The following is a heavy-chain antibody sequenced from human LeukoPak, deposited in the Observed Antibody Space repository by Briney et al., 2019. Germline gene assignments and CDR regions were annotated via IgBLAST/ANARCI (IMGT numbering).Heavy chain of an antibody. V-gene: IGHV1-18*01. J-gene: IGHJ4*02. D-gene: IGHD6-19*01. CDR3: ARDPSNTSGRYAYFDY. Sequence: ASVKVSCKASGYTFTKYGITWVRQAPGQGLEWMGWISTDNSNRNYAQKLQGRVTMTTDTSTSTAYMELRSLISDDTAVYYCARDPSNTSGRYAYFDYWGQGTLVTVSS. CDR2: ISTDNSNR. CDR1: GYTFTKYG.